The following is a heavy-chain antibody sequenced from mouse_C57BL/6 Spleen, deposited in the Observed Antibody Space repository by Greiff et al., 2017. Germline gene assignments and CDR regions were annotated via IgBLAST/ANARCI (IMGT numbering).Heavy chain of an antibody. CDR1: GYTFTSYW. V-gene: IGHV1-53*01. Sequence: QVQLQQPGTELVKPGASVKLSGKASGYTFTSYWMHWVKPRPGQGLEWLGNIYPCNGGTNYNETFTSKATLTVDNAAITAYMQLSSLTSEYSVVYYCERYGEEGFADGGQGTLVTVA. CDR3: ERYGEEGFAD. D-gene: IGHD1-1*01. J-gene: IGHJ3*01. CDR2: IYPCNGGT.